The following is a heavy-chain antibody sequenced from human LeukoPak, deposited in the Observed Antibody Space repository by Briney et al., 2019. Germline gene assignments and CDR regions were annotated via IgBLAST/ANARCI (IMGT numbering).Heavy chain of an antibody. CDR1: GFTFSSYG. D-gene: IGHD4-23*01. J-gene: IGHJ4*02. Sequence: GGSLRLSCAASGFTFSSYGMHWVRQAPGKGLEWVAVISYDGSNKYYADSVKGRFTIFRDNSKNTLYLQMNSLRAEDTAVYYCAKGELPDYWGQGTLVTVSS. V-gene: IGHV3-30*18. CDR3: AKGELPDY. CDR2: ISYDGSNK.